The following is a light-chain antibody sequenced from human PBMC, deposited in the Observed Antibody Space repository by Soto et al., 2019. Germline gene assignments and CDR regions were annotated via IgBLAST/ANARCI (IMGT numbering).Light chain of an antibody. CDR3: QRYGSSHLIT. CDR1: QSVSSSS. Sequence: ETLLTQSPCTLSLSPGERATLSCRASQSVSSSSLAWYQQRPGQAPRLLIYGTSSRATGIPDRFSGSGSGTDFTLTISRLEPEDFAVYFCQRYGSSHLITFGQGTRLEIK. CDR2: GTS. J-gene: IGKJ5*01. V-gene: IGKV3-20*01.